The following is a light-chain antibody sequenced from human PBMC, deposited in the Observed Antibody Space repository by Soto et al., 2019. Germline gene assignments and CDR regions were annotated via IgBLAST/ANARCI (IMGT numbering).Light chain of an antibody. V-gene: IGLV2-14*01. CDR3: SSHTTSSTWM. CDR2: DVT. Sequence: QSSLTQPAAVSGSTGQSITISCTGTSSDVGGYNYVSWYQQHPGKAPKLMIYDVTNRPSGVSNRFSGSKSGNTASLTISGLQAEDEADYYCSSHTTSSTWMFGGGTKLTVL. CDR1: SSDVGGYNY. J-gene: IGLJ3*02.